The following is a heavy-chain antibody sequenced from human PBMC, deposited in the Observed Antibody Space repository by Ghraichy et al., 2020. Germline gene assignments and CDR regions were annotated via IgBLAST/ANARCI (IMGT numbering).Heavy chain of an antibody. CDR2: ISCYNGNT. CDR3: AREAERFGAAQYFEY. CDR1: GYSFNNYV. J-gene: IGHJ4*02. D-gene: IGHD3-10*01. V-gene: IGHV1-18*01. Sequence: ASVKVSCKASGYSFNNYVISWVRQAPGQGLEWMGWISCYNGNTKYEQKFQGRVTMTTDISTSTAYMELRSLRSDDTAVYYCAREAERFGAAQYFEYWGQGALVTVSS.